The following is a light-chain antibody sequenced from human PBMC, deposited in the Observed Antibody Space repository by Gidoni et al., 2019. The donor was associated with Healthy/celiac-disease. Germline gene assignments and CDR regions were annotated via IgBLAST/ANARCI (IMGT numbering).Light chain of an antibody. CDR3: NSRDSSGKHYV. Sequence: SSELTQDPAVSVALGQTVRITCQGDSLRSYYASWYQQKPGQAPVLVIYGKNNRPSGIPDRFAGSSSGNTASLNITGAQAEDEADYYCNSRDSSGKHYVFGTGTKVTVL. CDR1: SLRSYY. V-gene: IGLV3-19*01. CDR2: GKN. J-gene: IGLJ1*01.